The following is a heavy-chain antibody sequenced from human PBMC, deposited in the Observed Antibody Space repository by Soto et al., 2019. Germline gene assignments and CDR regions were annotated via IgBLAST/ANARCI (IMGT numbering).Heavy chain of an antibody. CDR2: ISAYNGNT. Sequence: ASAKACSEACGDTITSYSSSSPRQAPGKGLEWMGWISAYNGNTNYAQKPQGRVTMTTDTSTSTAYMELRSLRSDDTAVYYCARGGKKVKLRYFDWLSQIDYWGQGTLVTVSS. D-gene: IGHD3-9*01. CDR1: GDTITSYS. J-gene: IGHJ4*02. CDR3: ARGGKKVKLRYFDWLSQIDY. V-gene: IGHV1-18*01.